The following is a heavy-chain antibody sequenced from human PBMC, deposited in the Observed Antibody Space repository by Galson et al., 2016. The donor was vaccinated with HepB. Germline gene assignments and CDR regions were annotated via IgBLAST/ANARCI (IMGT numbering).Heavy chain of an antibody. CDR3: ARAYYDFRSGYPNWFDP. V-gene: IGHV4-30-2*01. Sequence: TLSLTCAVSGGSINNGGYSWSWIRQPPGKGLEWIGYIYHSGSTSYNPSLRSRVTISIHRSKNQFSLNLSSVTAADTAVYYCARAYYDFRSGYPNWFDPGGQGTLATVSS. CDR1: GGSINNGGYS. J-gene: IGHJ5*02. D-gene: IGHD3-3*01. CDR2: IYHSGST.